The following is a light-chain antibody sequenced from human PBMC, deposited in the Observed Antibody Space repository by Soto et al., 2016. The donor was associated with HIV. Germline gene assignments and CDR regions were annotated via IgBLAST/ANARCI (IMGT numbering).Light chain of an antibody. CDR1: NIGSKS. CDR2: DDS. CDR3: QVWDSSSDHRV. J-gene: IGLJ3*02. V-gene: IGLV3-21*03. Sequence: SYVLTQPPSVSVAPGKTASITCGGNNIGSKSVHWYRQRPGQAPVLVVHDDSDRPSGIPERLSGSNSGNTATLTISRVEVGDEADYYCQVWDSSSDHRVFGGGTKLTVL.